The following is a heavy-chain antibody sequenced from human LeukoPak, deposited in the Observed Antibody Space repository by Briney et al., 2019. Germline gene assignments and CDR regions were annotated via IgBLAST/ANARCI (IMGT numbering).Heavy chain of an antibody. CDR3: ARPGSDYSFDY. CDR2: ISYSGST. CDR1: GGSISSYY. D-gene: IGHD3-22*01. Sequence: PSETLSLTCNVSGGSISSYYWSWLRQPPGKGLEWIGYISYSGSTNYNPSLKSRVTISVDTSKNQFSLKLRSVTAADTAVYYFARPGSDYSFDYWGQGTLVTVSS. J-gene: IGHJ4*02. V-gene: IGHV4-59*08.